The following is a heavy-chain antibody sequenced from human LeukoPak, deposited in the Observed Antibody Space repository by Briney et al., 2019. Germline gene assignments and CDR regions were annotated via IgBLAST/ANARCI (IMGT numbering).Heavy chain of an antibody. CDR2: ISGSGGST. CDR3: AKAAQSRTIFGVVTEFDP. J-gene: IGHJ5*02. Sequence: GSLRLSCAASGFTFSSYTMSWVRQAPGKGLEWVSDISGSGGSTYYADSVKGRFTISRDNSKNTLYLQMNSLRAEDTAVYYCAKAAQSRTIFGVVTEFDPWGQGTLVTVSS. V-gene: IGHV3-23*01. D-gene: IGHD3-3*01. CDR1: GFTFSSYT.